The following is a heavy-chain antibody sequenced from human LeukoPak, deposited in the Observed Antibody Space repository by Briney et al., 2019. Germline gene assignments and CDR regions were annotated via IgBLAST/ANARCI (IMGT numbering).Heavy chain of an antibody. J-gene: IGHJ4*02. D-gene: IGHD2-2*01. CDR3: ARVGDDRYCSSTSCSFDY. CDR2: VYSSGST. CDR1: GASISSGVYY. V-gene: IGHV4-61*08. Sequence: PSETLSLTCTVSGASISSGVYYWNWIRQPPGKGLEWIGYVYSSGSTNYNPAPKSRVTISIDTSKNQFSLKLSSVTAADTAVYYCARVGDDRYCSSTSCSFDYWGQGTLVTVSS.